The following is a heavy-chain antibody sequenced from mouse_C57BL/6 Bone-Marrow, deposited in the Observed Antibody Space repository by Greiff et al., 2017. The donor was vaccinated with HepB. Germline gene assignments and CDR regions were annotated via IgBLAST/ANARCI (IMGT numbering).Heavy chain of an antibody. Sequence: EVQRVESGGGLVKPGGSLKLSCAASGFTFSSYAMSWVRQTPEKRLEWVATISDGGSYTYYPDNVKGRFTISRDNAKNNLYLQMSHLKSEDTAVYYCARDRESRSTGAMDYWGQGTSVTVSS. D-gene: IGHD1-1*01. CDR3: ARDRESRSTGAMDY. CDR2: ISDGGSYT. CDR1: GFTFSSYA. J-gene: IGHJ4*01. V-gene: IGHV5-4*01.